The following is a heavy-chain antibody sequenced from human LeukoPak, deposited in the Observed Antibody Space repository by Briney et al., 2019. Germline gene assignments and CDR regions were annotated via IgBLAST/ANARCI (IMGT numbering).Heavy chain of an antibody. CDR1: VYTVTSYG. CDR3: ARGVTRDF. J-gene: IGHJ4*02. D-gene: IGHD4-23*01. Sequence: VSVSRASSVYTVTSYGIIWVRQAPGQGREWMGWISAYNCNTNYAQKLQRRVNKTTDTSTSTAYMELRSLRSDDTAVYECARGVTRDFWGQGTLV. V-gene: IGHV1-18*01. CDR2: ISAYNCNT.